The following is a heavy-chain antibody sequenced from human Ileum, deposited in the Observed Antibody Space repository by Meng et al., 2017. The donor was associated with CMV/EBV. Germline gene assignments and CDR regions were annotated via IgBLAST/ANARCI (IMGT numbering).Heavy chain of an antibody. V-gene: IGHV3-7*01. CDR1: GFTLSSYW. J-gene: IGHJ4*03. Sequence: GGSLRLSCETSGFTLSSYWMSWVRQAPGKGLEWLAKIGRDGSGTDYVDSLEGRFTISRDNAKNSMYLQMNSLRAEDTAVYYCARYYCESGSCFIDYWGQGTTVTVSS. D-gene: IGHD2-15*01. CDR3: ARYYCESGSCFIDY. CDR2: IGRDGSGT.